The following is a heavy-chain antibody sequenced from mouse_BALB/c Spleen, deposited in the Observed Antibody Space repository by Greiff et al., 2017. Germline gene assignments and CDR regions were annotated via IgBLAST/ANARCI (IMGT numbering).Heavy chain of an antibody. CDR1: GFTFTDYY. CDR2: IRNKANGYTT. Sequence: EVQGVESGGGLVQPGGSLRLSCATSGFTFTDYYMSWVRQPPGKALEWLGFIRNKANGYTTEYSASVKGRFTISRDNSKSILYLQMNTLRAEDSATYYCARGGGGYFDYWGQGTTLTVSS. V-gene: IGHV7-3*02. CDR3: ARGGGGYFDY. J-gene: IGHJ2*01.